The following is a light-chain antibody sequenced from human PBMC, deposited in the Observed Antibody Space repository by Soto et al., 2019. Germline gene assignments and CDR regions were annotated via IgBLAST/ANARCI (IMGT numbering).Light chain of an antibody. CDR2: SALSRA. CDR1: NS. CDR3: QWDNTGPLT. J-gene: IGKJ4*01. V-gene: IGKV3D-7*01. Sequence: NSLSWYQQKPGQAPRLLIYSALSRATGSPDRFRATGIPDRFSGSGSGTYFTLTLSSLHSEDFAVYSWQWDNTGPLTCGGGTIVDVK.